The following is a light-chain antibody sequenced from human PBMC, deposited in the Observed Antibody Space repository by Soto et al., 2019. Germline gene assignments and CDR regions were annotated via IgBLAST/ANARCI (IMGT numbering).Light chain of an antibody. J-gene: IGKJ2*01. Sequence: EVVLTQSPGTLSLSPGERATLSCRASQSVTNNYLAWYQQRPGQAPRLLIFGSSDRATGIPDRFSGSGSGTDFTLTISRLEPEDFAVYYLHQDGSAPPYTFGQGTKLEIK. CDR1: QSVTNNY. CDR2: GSS. CDR3: HQDGSAPPYT. V-gene: IGKV3-20*01.